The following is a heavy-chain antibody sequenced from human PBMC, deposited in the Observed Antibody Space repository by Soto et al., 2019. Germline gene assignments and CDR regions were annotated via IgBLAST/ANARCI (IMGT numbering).Heavy chain of an antibody. CDR3: ARADAAGQYGMDV. J-gene: IGHJ6*02. Sequence: SETLSLTCTVSGGSISSGDYYWSWIRQPPGKGLEWIGYIYYSGSTYYNPSLKSRVTISVDTSKNQFSLKLSSVTAADTAVYYCARADAAGQYGMDVWGQGTTVTVSS. V-gene: IGHV4-30-4*01. D-gene: IGHD6-13*01. CDR1: GGSISSGDYY. CDR2: IYYSGST.